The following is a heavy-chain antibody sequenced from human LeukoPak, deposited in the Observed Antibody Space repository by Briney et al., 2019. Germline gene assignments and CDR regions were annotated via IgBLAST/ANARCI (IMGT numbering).Heavy chain of an antibody. V-gene: IGHV4-59*01. CDR1: GGFISPYF. D-gene: IGHD3-10*01. CDR3: ARDDYRGVTNFDP. J-gene: IGHJ5*02. Sequence: PSETLSLTCTVSGGFISPYFWSWIRQPPGKGLEWIGYISYTGSTNYNPSLKSRVTISVDTSKNQFSLQLTSVTAADTAVYYCARDDYRGVTNFDPWGQGTLVTVSS. CDR2: ISYTGST.